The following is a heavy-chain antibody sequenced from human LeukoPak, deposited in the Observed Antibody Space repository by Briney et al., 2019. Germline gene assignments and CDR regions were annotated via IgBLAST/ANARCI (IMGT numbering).Heavy chain of an antibody. CDR1: GFTLSSYA. D-gene: IGHD3-22*01. J-gene: IGHJ6*03. V-gene: IGHV3-23*01. CDR2: SSGSGGST. Sequence: GGSLRLSCAASGFTLSSYAMRWVRQAPGKGLEWVSASSGSGGSTYYADSVKGRFTISRDNSKNTLYLQTNSLRAEDTAVYYCARGMYYYDSSGSCMDVWGKGTTVTVSS. CDR3: ARGMYYYDSSGSCMDV.